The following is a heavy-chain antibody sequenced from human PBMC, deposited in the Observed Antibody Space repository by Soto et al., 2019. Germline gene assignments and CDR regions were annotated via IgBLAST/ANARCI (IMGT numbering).Heavy chain of an antibody. V-gene: IGHV1-69*12. CDR2: MIPIFGTA. J-gene: IGHJ6*02. CDR1: GDTCSSYA. CDR3: ARDLVIAPVIVVVTDYYYGMDV. D-gene: IGHD3-22*01. Sequence: QVQLVQSGAEVKKPGSSVKVSCKASGDTCSSYAISWVRQAPGQGLEWMGGMIPIFGTANYAQKFQGRVTITADESTSTAYMELSILRSEDTAVYYCARDLVIAPVIVVVTDYYYGMDVWGQGTTVTVSS.